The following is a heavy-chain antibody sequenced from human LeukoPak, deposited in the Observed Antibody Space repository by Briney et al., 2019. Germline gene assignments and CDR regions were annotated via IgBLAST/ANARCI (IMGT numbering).Heavy chain of an antibody. CDR1: GFTFSSYV. J-gene: IGHJ4*02. Sequence: GGSLRLSCEASGFTFSSYVMHWVRQAPGKGLEWVAVISSDGTIKYYADSVKGRFTISRDHSKFTLYLQMNSLRAENTAVYYCARDQQYITAYSFEYWGQGTLVTVSS. CDR2: ISSDGTIK. D-gene: IGHD4-11*01. V-gene: IGHV3-30-3*01. CDR3: ARDQQYITAYSFEY.